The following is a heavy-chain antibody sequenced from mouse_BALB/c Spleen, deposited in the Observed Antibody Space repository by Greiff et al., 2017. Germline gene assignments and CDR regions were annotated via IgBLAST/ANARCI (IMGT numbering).Heavy chain of an antibody. J-gene: IGHJ4*01. CDR2: IWAGGST. CDR1: GFSLTSYG. CDR3: ARDGITTNHAMDY. V-gene: IGHV2-9*02. Sequence: VKLVESGPGLVAPSQSLSITCTVSGFSLTSYGVHWVRQPPGKGLEWLGVIWAGGSTNYNSALMSRLSISKDNSKSQVFLKMNSLQTDDTAMYYCARDGITTNHAMDYWGQGTSVTVSS. D-gene: IGHD2-4*01.